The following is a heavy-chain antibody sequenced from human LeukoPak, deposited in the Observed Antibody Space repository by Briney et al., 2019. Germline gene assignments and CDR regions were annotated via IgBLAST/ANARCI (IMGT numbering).Heavy chain of an antibody. V-gene: IGHV1-2*06. D-gene: IGHD3-3*01. CDR1: GYTFSSYG. CDR2: INPNSGGT. CDR3: ARERKITIFGVACDY. J-gene: IGHJ4*02. Sequence: ASVKVSCKASGYTFSSYGINWVRQAPGQGLEWMGRINPNSGGTNYAQKFQGRVTMTSDTSISTAYMEPSRLGSDDTAVYYCARERKITIFGVACDYWGQGTLVTVSS.